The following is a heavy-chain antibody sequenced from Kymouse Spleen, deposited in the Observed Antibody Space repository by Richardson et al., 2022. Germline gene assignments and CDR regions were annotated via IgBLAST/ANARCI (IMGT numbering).Heavy chain of an antibody. V-gene: IGHV4-34*01. CDR1: GGSFSGYY. D-gene: IGHD6-6*01. J-gene: IGHJ4*02. CDR3: ARGGGQLVFDY. CDR2: INHSGST. Sequence: QVQLQQWGAGLLKPSETLSLTCAVYGGSFSGYYWSWIRQPPGKGLEWIGEINHSGSTNYNPSLKSRVTISVDTSKNQFSLKLSSVTAADTAVYYCARGGGQLVFDYWGQGTLVTVSS.